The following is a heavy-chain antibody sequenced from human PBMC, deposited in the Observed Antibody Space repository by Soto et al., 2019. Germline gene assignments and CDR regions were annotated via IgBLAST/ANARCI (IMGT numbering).Heavy chain of an antibody. Sequence: PGESLNISCKGSGYTFTDYWIGWVRQLPGKGLEWMGRIDPSDSYTNYSPSFQGHVTISADKSISTAYLQWSSLKASDTAMYYCARQGQQLTYGMDVWGQGTTVTVAS. CDR2: IDPSDSYT. J-gene: IGHJ6*02. CDR3: ARQGQQLTYGMDV. D-gene: IGHD6-13*01. CDR1: GYTFTDYW. V-gene: IGHV5-10-1*01.